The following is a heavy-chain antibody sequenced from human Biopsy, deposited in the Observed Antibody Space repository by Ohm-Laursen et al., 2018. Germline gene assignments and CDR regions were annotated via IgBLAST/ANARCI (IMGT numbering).Heavy chain of an antibody. Sequence: SVKVSCKASGYSFTSYYMHWVRQAPGQGLEWMGMINPSGSTTSYPQIFQGRVTMTRDTSKSTVYMELSSLRSAGTAVYFCARNTGWYGDLYYFDYWGQGTLVTVSS. CDR2: INPSGSTT. CDR1: GYSFTSYY. V-gene: IGHV1-46*01. CDR3: ARNTGWYGDLYYFDY. D-gene: IGHD6-19*01. J-gene: IGHJ4*02.